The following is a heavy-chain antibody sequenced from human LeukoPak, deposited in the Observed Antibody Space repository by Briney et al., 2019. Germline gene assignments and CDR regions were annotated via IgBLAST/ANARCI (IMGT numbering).Heavy chain of an antibody. CDR2: ILYEKQNT. D-gene: IGHD3-10*01. J-gene: IGHJ3*02. Sequence: PSVTLTLTCAASGFTFSNYDMHWVRQAPGKGLEGVSLILYEKQNTYYTESVKGRFTISRDKSKSTAFLEMNSLRVEDTAVYYCARGNSHAFDIWGQGTMVTVSS. CDR3: ARGNSHAFDI. CDR1: GFTFSNYD. V-gene: IGHV3-33*01.